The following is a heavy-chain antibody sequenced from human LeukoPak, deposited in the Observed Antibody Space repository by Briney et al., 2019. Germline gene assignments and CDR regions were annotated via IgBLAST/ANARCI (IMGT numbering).Heavy chain of an antibody. Sequence: PGGSLRLSCAVSGFTFSTYAMSWVRQAPGKGLEWVSAITSSGGDTYYTDSVKGRFTVSRDNSKSALYLQMNSLRAEDTAVYYCAKLIPPVDCSRTSCYGFDYWGRGTLVTVSS. V-gene: IGHV3-23*01. D-gene: IGHD2-2*01. J-gene: IGHJ4*02. CDR3: AKLIPPVDCSRTSCYGFDY. CDR2: ITSSGGDT. CDR1: GFTFSTYA.